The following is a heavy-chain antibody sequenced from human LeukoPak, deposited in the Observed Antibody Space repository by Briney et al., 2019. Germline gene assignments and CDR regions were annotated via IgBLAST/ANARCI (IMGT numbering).Heavy chain of an antibody. Sequence: GGSLRLSCAASGFTFSSYEMNWVRQAPGKGLEWVSYISSSGSTIYYADSVKGRFTISRDNAKNSLYLQMNSLRAEDTAVYYCASPTYYYDSSGYGFDPWGQGTLVTVSS. CDR1: GFTFSSYE. CDR2: ISSSGSTI. V-gene: IGHV3-48*03. CDR3: ASPTYYYDSSGYGFDP. J-gene: IGHJ5*02. D-gene: IGHD3-22*01.